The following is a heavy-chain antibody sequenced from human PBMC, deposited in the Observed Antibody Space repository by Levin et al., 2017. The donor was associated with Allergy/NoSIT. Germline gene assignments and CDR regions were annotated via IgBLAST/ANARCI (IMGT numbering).Heavy chain of an antibody. CDR2: IYSAGNT. Sequence: GESLKISCAASGFTVSSDYMNWVRQAPGKGLEWVSVIYSAGNTYYADSVKGRFTISRDHSQNTLYLQMNSLRAEDTAVYYCARSVVVNAILDYWGQGSLVTVSS. J-gene: IGHJ4*02. CDR3: ARSVVVNAILDY. D-gene: IGHD2-21*01. V-gene: IGHV3-53*01. CDR1: GFTVSSDY.